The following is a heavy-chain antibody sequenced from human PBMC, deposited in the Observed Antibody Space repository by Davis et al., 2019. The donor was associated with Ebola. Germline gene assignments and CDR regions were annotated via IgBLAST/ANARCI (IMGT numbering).Heavy chain of an antibody. V-gene: IGHV4-39*01. CDR2: IYYSRST. CDR3: ARQGAYYYGSGSYYISPKFDP. D-gene: IGHD3-10*01. Sequence: SETLSLTCTVSARSISSSSFYWGWIRQPPGKGLEWIGSIYYSRSTHYNPSLKCRVTISVHTSKNPFSLTLGSVTAADTAVYYCARQGAYYYGSGSYYISPKFDPWGQGTLVTVSS. CDR1: ARSISSSSFY. J-gene: IGHJ5*02.